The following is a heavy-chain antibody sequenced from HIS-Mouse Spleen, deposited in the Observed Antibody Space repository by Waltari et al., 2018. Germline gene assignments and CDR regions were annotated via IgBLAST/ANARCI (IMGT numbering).Heavy chain of an antibody. CDR2: IYYSGRP. CDR1: GGSISSSSYY. Sequence: QLQLQESGPGLVKPSETLSLTCTVSGGSISSSSYYWGWIRQPPGKGLEWIGSIYYSGRPYYHPSLKSRDTIAVDTSKNQFSLKLSSVTAADTAVYYCASGVVVAATAVHFDYWGQGTLVTVSS. V-gene: IGHV4-39*07. J-gene: IGHJ4*02. D-gene: IGHD2-15*01. CDR3: ASGVVVAATAVHFDY.